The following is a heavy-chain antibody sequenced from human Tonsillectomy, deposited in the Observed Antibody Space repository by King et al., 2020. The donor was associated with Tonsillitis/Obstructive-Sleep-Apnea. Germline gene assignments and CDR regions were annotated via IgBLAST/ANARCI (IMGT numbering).Heavy chain of an antibody. J-gene: IGHJ3*02. Sequence: QLQESGPGLVKPSETLSLTCTVSGGSISSYYWSWIRQPPGKGLEWIGYIYYSGSTNYNPSLKSRVTISVDTSKNQFSLKLSSVTAADTAVYYCARTYCSSTSCYAADAFDIGGQGTMVTVSS. CDR3: ARTYCSSTSCYAADAFDI. D-gene: IGHD2-2*01. CDR2: IYYSGST. CDR1: GGSISSYY. V-gene: IGHV4-59*01.